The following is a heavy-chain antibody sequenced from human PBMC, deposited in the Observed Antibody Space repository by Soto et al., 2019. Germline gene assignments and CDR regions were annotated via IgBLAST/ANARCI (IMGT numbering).Heavy chain of an antibody. V-gene: IGHV4-31*03. CDR3: ASASITGTTGNDY. J-gene: IGHJ4*02. Sequence: SETLSLTCTVSGGSISSGGYYWSWIRQHPGRGLEWIGYIYYSGSTYYNPSLKSRVTISVDTSKNQFSLKLSSVTAADTAVYYCASASITGTTGNDYWGQGTLVTVSS. CDR2: IYYSGST. CDR1: GGSISSGGYY. D-gene: IGHD1-7*01.